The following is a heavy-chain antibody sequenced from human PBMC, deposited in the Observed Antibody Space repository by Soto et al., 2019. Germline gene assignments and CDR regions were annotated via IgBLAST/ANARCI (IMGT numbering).Heavy chain of an antibody. CDR3: VGAVTGGGVYYYYYMDV. CDR2: FSSGGSS. J-gene: IGHJ6*03. V-gene: IGHV3-53*04. Sequence: GGSLRLSCAASGFTVSSNYMSWVRQAPGEGLEWVSVFSSGGSSYFADSVKGRFTISRHNSMYTLYLQMNSLSAEDTSVYYCVGAVTGGGVYYYYYMDVWGKGTTVTVSS. D-gene: IGHD3-16*01. CDR1: GFTVSSNY.